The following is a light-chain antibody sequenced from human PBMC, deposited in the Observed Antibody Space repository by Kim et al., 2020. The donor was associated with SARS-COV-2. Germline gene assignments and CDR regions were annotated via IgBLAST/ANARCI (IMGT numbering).Light chain of an antibody. CDR3: SSYAGKNNLL. Sequence: GQSVTISCTGTSSDIGTDKSVSWYQQYPGKAPKLLIYDITKRPSGVPDRFSGSKSGYTASLTVSGLQAEDEAYYYCSSYAGKNNLLFGGGTQLTVL. CDR1: SSDIGTDKS. J-gene: IGLJ2*01. CDR2: DIT. V-gene: IGLV2-8*01.